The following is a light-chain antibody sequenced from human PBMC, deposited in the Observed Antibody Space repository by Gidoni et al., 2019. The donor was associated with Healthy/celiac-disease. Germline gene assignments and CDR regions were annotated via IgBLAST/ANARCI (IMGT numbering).Light chain of an antibody. J-gene: IGLJ3*02. CDR3: NSRDSSGNHWV. CDR2: GKN. CDR1: SLRSYY. V-gene: IGLV3-19*01. Sequence: SSELTQDPAVSVALGQTVRITCQGDSLRSYYASWYQQKPGQAPVLVIYGKNNRPSGIPDRFSGSSSGNTASLTITGAQAEDEADCYCNSRDSSGNHWVFGGGTKLTVL.